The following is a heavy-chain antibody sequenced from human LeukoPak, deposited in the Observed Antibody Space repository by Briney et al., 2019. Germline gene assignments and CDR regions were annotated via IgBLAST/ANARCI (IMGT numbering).Heavy chain of an antibody. D-gene: IGHD5-24*01. CDR3: TRRRDGYNSGLDY. V-gene: IGHV3-73*01. CDR1: GFTFSGSA. J-gene: IGHJ4*02. Sequence: GGSLRLSCAASGFTFSGSAMHWVRQASGKGLEWVGRIRSKANSYATAYAASVKGRFTISRDDSKNTAYLQMNSLKTEDTAVYYCTRRRDGYNSGLDYWGQGTLVTVSS. CDR2: IRSKANSYAT.